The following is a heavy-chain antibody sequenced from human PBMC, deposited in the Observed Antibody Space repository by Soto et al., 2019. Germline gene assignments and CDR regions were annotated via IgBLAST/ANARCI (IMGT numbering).Heavy chain of an antibody. CDR2: ISYTGST. CDR1: GDSVTSGSYY. CDR3: ARGVSQGMDV. J-gene: IGHJ6*02. V-gene: IGHV4-61*03. Sequence: PSETLSLTCIVSGDSVTSGSYYWTWRRQPPGKGLEWIGYISYTGSTRYNPSLKSRVIISEDTSKNHLSLKLSSVTTADTAVYYCARGVSQGMDVWGQGTAVTVSS.